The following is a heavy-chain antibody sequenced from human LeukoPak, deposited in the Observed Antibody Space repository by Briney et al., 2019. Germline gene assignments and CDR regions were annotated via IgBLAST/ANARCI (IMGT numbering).Heavy chain of an antibody. Sequence: GRSLRLSCAASGFTFSSYGMHWVRQAPGKGLEWVAVIWYDGSNKYYADSVKGRFTISRDNSRNTLYLQMNSLRAEDTAVYYCARDAGMRPYVIRGVPLDYWGQGTLVTVSS. CDR3: ARDAGMRPYVIRGVPLDY. CDR2: IWYDGSNK. CDR1: GFTFSSYG. V-gene: IGHV3-33*01. J-gene: IGHJ4*02. D-gene: IGHD3-10*01.